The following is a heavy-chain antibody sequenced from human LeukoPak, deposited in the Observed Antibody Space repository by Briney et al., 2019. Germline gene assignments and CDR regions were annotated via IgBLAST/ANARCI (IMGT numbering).Heavy chain of an antibody. CDR2: ISSNGGST. D-gene: IGHD6-13*01. CDR3: ARDHSAEYYMDV. CDR1: GFTFSSYA. V-gene: IGHV3-64*01. Sequence: PGGSLRLSCAASGFTFSSYAMHWVRQAPGKGLEYVSAISSNGGSTYYANSEKGRFTISRDNSKNTLYLQMGSLRAEDMAVYYCARDHSAEYYMDVWGKGTTVTVSS. J-gene: IGHJ6*03.